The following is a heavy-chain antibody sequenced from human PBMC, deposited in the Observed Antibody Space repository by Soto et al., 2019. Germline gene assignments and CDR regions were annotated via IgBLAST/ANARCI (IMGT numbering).Heavy chain of an antibody. CDR2: IKQDGSEE. CDR1: GFSISNYW. Sequence: GGSLRLSCAASGFSISNYWMSWVRQAPGKGLDWVANIKQDGSEEYYVDSVKGRFTISRDNAKNSLYLQMNSLRAEDTAVYYCTRDGIYGDYGYWGQGTLVTVSS. V-gene: IGHV3-7*01. CDR3: TRDGIYGDYGY. D-gene: IGHD4-17*01. J-gene: IGHJ4*02.